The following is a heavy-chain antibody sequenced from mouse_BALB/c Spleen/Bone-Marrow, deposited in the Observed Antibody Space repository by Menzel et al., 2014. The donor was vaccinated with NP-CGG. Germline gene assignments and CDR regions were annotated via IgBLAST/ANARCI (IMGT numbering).Heavy chain of an antibody. V-gene: IGHV14-3*02. CDR3: AVYDYEGFAY. Sequence: VQLKHSGAELVKPGASVKLSCTASGFNIKDTYMHWVKQRPEQGLEWIGRIDPANGSTKYDPKFQSKATITADTSSNTAYLQLSSLTSEDTAVYYCAVYDYEGFAYWGQGTLVTVSA. J-gene: IGHJ3*01. CDR1: GFNIKDTY. D-gene: IGHD2-4*01. CDR2: IDPANGST.